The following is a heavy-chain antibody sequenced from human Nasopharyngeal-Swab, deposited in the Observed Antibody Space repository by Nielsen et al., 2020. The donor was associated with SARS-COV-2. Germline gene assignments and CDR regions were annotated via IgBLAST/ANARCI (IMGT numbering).Heavy chain of an antibody. CDR3: AKGRSGWSYYGMDV. CDR2: ISRNSGSI. Sequence: PGKGLEWVSGISRNSGSIGYADSVKGRFTISRDNAKNSLYLQMNSLRAEDTALYYCAKGRSGWSYYGMDVWGQGTTVTVSS. D-gene: IGHD6-19*01. V-gene: IGHV3-9*01. J-gene: IGHJ6*02.